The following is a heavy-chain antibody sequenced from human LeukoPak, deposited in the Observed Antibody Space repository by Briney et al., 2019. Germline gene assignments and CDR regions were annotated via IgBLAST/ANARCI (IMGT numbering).Heavy chain of an antibody. CDR2: ISSTSSTV. Sequence: PGGSLRLSCAASGFSFNRYAMSWVRQSPRKRLEWVAGISSTSSTVNYADPVKGRFTISRDNSNNTLYLQMNSPTAEDTALYYCAKRLRDPRGFDYWGQGTLVTVSS. D-gene: IGHD2-21*02. CDR3: AKRLRDPRGFDY. V-gene: IGHV3-23*01. CDR1: GFSFNRYA. J-gene: IGHJ4*02.